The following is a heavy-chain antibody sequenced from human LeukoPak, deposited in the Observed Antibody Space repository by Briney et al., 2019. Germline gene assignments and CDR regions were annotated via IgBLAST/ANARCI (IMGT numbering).Heavy chain of an antibody. V-gene: IGHV4-39*01. Sequence: PSETLSLTCTVSGGSISSSSYYWGWIRQPPGKGLEWIGSIYYSGSTYYNPSLKSRVTISVDTSKNQFSLKLSSVTATDTAVYYCARTKRYGGKIWFDYWGQGILVTVSS. J-gene: IGHJ4*02. CDR1: GGSISSSSYY. CDR3: ARTKRYGGKIWFDY. CDR2: IYYSGST. D-gene: IGHD4-23*01.